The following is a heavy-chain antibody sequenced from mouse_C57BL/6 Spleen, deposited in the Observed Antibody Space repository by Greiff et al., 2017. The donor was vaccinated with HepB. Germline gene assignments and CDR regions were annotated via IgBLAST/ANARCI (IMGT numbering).Heavy chain of an antibody. Sequence: VQLQQSGAELVKPGASVKLSCKASGYTFTSYWMHWVKQRPGQGLEWIGMIHPNSGSTNYNEKFKSKATLTVDKSSSTAYMKLSSLTSEDSAVYYCARNWDADYWGQGTTLTVSS. V-gene: IGHV1-64*01. D-gene: IGHD4-1*01. CDR3: ARNWDADY. CDR2: IHPNSGST. J-gene: IGHJ2*01. CDR1: GYTFTSYW.